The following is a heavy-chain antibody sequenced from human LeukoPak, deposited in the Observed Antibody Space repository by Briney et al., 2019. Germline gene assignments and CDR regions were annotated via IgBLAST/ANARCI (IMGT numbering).Heavy chain of an antibody. V-gene: IGHV4-59*01. Sequence: PSETLSLTCSVSGGSISSYYWTWIRQPPGKGQEWIGYRYYSGSTTYNPSLKSRVTISVDTSKSQFSLKLISVTAADTAIYYCARVRGDFETDWGQGTLVTVSS. CDR2: RYYSGST. CDR3: ARVRGDFETD. D-gene: IGHD3-16*01. J-gene: IGHJ1*01. CDR1: GGSISSYY.